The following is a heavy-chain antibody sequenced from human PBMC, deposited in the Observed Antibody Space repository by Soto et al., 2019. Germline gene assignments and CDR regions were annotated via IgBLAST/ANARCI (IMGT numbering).Heavy chain of an antibody. V-gene: IGHV3-9*01. Sequence: EVQLVESGGGLVQPGRSLRLSCAASGFTFDDYAMHWVRQAPGKGLEWVSGISWNSGSIGYADSVKGRFTISRDNAKNSLYLQMNSLRPEDTALYYCAKSGQPLYSSSWYPYPFFDYWGQGTLVTVSS. J-gene: IGHJ4*02. CDR3: AKSGQPLYSSSWYPYPFFDY. CDR1: GFTFDDYA. D-gene: IGHD6-13*01. CDR2: ISWNSGSI.